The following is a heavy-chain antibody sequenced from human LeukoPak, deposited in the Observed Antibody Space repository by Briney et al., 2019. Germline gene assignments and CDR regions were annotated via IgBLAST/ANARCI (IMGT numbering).Heavy chain of an antibody. CDR2: ITSNINTI. V-gene: IGHV3-48*04. CDR3: AKDADDSGDYVGIDY. Sequence: GGSLRLSCAASGFTFSTYNMNWVRQAPGKGLEWLAYITSNINTIYYADSVKGRFTISRDNAKNSLYLQMNSLRPEDTAIYYCAKDADDSGDYVGIDYWGQGILVTVSS. D-gene: IGHD4-17*01. J-gene: IGHJ4*02. CDR1: GFTFSTYN.